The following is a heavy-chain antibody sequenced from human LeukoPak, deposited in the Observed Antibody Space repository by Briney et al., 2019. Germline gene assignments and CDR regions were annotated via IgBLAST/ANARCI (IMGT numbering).Heavy chain of an antibody. J-gene: IGHJ4*02. CDR3: ARDLNC. Sequence: PGGSLRLSCVASGFTGSNSYITWVRQAPGKGLEWVSIINSDGSTYYTDSVKGRITISRDNSKNTVFLQMNSLRAEDTAFYYCARDLNCWGQETLVTVSS. CDR1: GFTGSNSY. V-gene: IGHV3-53*01. CDR2: INSDGST.